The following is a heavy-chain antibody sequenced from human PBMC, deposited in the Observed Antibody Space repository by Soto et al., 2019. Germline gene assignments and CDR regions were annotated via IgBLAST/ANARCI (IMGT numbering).Heavy chain of an antibody. J-gene: IGHJ4*02. D-gene: IGHD3-9*01. V-gene: IGHV1-18*01. CDR2: ISAYNGNT. CDR1: GYTFTSYG. Sequence: ASVKVSCKASGYTFTSYGISWVRQAPGRGLEWMGWISAYNGNTNYAQKLQGRVTMTTDTSTSTAYMELRSLRSDDTAVYYCASSNFYDILTGYLEYWGQGTLVTVSS. CDR3: ASSNFYDILTGYLEY.